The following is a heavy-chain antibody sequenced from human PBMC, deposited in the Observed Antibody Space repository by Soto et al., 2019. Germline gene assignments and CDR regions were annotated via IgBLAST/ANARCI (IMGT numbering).Heavy chain of an antibody. CDR2: IWYDGSNK. CDR3: ANSIN. J-gene: IGHJ4*02. CDR1: GFPFSSYG. V-gene: IGHV3-33*03. Sequence: GGSLRLSCAASGFPFSSYGMHWVRQAPGKGLDWVGVIWYDGSNKDYAESVRGRFAISRDNSKNMLYLQMNSLRADDTAVYYCANSINWGQGTLVTVSS.